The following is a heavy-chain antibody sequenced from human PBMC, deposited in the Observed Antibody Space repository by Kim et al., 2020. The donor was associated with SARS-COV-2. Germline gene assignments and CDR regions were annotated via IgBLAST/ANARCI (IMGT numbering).Heavy chain of an antibody. Sequence: GGSLRLSCAASGFTFSNAWMSWVRQAPGKGLEWVGRIKSKTDGGTTDYAAPVKGRFTISRDDSKNTLYLQMNSLKTEDTAVYYCTTDDPNYYDSSGYYLGWRAFFDYWGQGTLVTVSS. CDR1: GFTFSNAW. V-gene: IGHV3-15*01. D-gene: IGHD3-22*01. CDR3: TTDDPNYYDSSGYYLGWRAFFDY. J-gene: IGHJ4*02. CDR2: IKSKTDGGTT.